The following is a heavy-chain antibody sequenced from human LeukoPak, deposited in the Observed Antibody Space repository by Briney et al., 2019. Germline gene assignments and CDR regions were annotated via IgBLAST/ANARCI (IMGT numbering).Heavy chain of an antibody. Sequence: SETLSLTCTVSGGSISSYYWSWIRQPAGKGLEWIGRIYTSGSTNYNPSLKSRVTTSVDTSKNQFSLKLSSVTAADTAVYYCASGYSSGWPDYWGQGTLVTVSS. CDR3: ASGYSSGWPDY. J-gene: IGHJ4*02. D-gene: IGHD6-19*01. CDR2: IYTSGST. V-gene: IGHV4-4*07. CDR1: GGSISSYY.